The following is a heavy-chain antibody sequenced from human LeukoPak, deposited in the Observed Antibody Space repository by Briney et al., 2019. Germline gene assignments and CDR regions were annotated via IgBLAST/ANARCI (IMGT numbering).Heavy chain of an antibody. CDR2: TYYRSRWYN. CDR1: GDTFSNNRAA. Sequence: SQTLSLTCAVAGDTFSNNRAAWNWIRQSPSRGLEWLVRTYYRSRWYNDYALSVKTRITINADTSKNRISLQLHSVTLEDTAVYYCASSARGDALYNWFDPWGQGTLVTVSS. V-gene: IGHV6-1*01. CDR3: ASSARGDALYNWFDP. J-gene: IGHJ5*02. D-gene: IGHD2-21*02.